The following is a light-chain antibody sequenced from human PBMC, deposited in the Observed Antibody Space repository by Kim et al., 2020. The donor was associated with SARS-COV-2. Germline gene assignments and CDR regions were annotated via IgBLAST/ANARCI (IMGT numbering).Light chain of an antibody. J-gene: IGKJ1*01. V-gene: IGKV3-20*01. Sequence: SPGDRATLSCRASQSVSRTYLAWYQQKPGQAPRLLIYGASSRATGIPDRFSGSGSGTDFTLTISRLEPEDFAVFYCQLFGTTLWTFGQGTKVDIK. CDR2: GAS. CDR3: QLFGTTLWT. CDR1: QSVSRTY.